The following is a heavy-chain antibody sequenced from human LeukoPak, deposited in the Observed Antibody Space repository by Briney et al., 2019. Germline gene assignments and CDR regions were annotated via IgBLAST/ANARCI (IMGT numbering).Heavy chain of an antibody. CDR1: GYSFTSYW. V-gene: IGHV5-51*01. Sequence: GESLKISCKGSGYSFTSYWIGWVRQMPGKGLEWMGIIYPGDSDTRYSPSFQGQVTISADKSISTAYLQGSSLKASDTAKYYCATHPLGLLLDPDAFDIWGQGTMVTVSS. J-gene: IGHJ3*02. CDR3: ATHPLGLLLDPDAFDI. CDR2: IYPGDSDT. D-gene: IGHD2-15*01.